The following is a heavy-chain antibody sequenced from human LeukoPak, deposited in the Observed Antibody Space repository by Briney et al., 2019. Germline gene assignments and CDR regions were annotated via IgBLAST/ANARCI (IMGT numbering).Heavy chain of an antibody. V-gene: IGHV4-38-2*02. Sequence: SETLSLTCTVSGYSISSGYYWGWIRQPPGKGLEWIGSIYHSGSTYYNPSLKSRVTISVDTSKNQFSLKLSSVTAADTAVYYCARDKYNSRWEHESRWFDPWGQGTLVTVSS. CDR2: IYHSGST. CDR1: GYSISSGYY. J-gene: IGHJ5*02. CDR3: ARDKYNSRWEHESRWFDP. D-gene: IGHD1-26*01.